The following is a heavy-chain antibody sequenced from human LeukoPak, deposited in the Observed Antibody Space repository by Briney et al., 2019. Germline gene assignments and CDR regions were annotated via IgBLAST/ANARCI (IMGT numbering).Heavy chain of an antibody. CDR1: GSTFSNYW. CDR2: IKQDGSEK. Sequence: PGGSLRLSCAASGSTFSNYWMIWVRQAPGKGLEWVASIKQDGSEKQYVGSVRGRFTISRDNAKNVLDLQMNSLTAEDTAVYYCARPSWYVYWGQGTLVTVSS. D-gene: IGHD6-13*01. CDR3: ARPSWYVY. V-gene: IGHV3-7*01. J-gene: IGHJ4*02.